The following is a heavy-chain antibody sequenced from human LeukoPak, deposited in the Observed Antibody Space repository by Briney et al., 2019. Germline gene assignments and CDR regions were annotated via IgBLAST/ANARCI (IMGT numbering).Heavy chain of an antibody. J-gene: IGHJ4*02. V-gene: IGHV1-18*01. CDR3: ARVSTEYYDILTGYYLVDY. CDR2: ISAYNGNT. Sequence: ASVKVSCKASGYTFTSYGISWVRQAPGQGLEWMGWISAYNGNTNYAQKLQGRVTMTTDTSTSTAYMELRSLRSDDTAVYYCARVSTEYYDILTGYYLVDYWGQGTLVTVSS. D-gene: IGHD3-9*01. CDR1: GYTFTSYG.